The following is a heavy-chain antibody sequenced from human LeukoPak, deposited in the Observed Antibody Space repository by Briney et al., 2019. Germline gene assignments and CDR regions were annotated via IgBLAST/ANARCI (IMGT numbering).Heavy chain of an antibody. Sequence: ASVEVSCKASGYTFTGYYMHWVRQAPGQGLEWMGWINPNSGGTNYAQKFQGRVTMTRDTSISTAYMELSRLRSDDTAVYYCASEPYYYDSSDRRAFDIWGQGTMVTVSS. D-gene: IGHD3-22*01. CDR2: INPNSGGT. J-gene: IGHJ3*02. CDR1: GYTFTGYY. CDR3: ASEPYYYDSSDRRAFDI. V-gene: IGHV1-2*02.